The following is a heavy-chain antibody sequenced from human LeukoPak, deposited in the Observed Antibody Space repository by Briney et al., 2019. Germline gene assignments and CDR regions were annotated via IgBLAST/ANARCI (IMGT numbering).Heavy chain of an antibody. Sequence: SETLSLTCALSGGSSSGYNSCGIRHTPRKRLEWIGEINHRGSTNYNPPPKRRVTISVDTSKNVFSLKLRSVTPADTAVYYCARDLIYYDFWSGPPPYYCDYWGQGTLVTVSS. D-gene: IGHD3-3*01. J-gene: IGHJ4*02. CDR1: GGSSSGYN. CDR2: INHRGST. CDR3: ARDLIYYDFWSGPPPYYCDY. V-gene: IGHV4-34*01.